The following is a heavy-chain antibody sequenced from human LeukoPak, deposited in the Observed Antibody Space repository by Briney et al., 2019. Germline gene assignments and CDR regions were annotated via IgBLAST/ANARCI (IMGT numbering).Heavy chain of an antibody. CDR2: IIPIFGTA. D-gene: IGHD2-2*01. Sequence: SVKVSCKASGSTFSRFAMSWVRRAPRQGLEWMGGIIPIFGTANYAQRFQGRVTITADESTGTAYMELSGLRSEDTAVYYCARVVTPRYCSTTSCYWKGWFDPWGQGTLVTVSS. CDR1: GSTFSRFA. CDR3: ARVVTPRYCSTTSCYWKGWFDP. J-gene: IGHJ5*02. V-gene: IGHV1-69*13.